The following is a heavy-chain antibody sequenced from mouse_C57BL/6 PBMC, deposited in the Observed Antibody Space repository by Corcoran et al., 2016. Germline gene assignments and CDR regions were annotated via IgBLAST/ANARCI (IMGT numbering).Heavy chain of an antibody. V-gene: IGHV1-80*01. CDR2: IYPGDGDT. CDR1: GYAFSSYW. D-gene: IGHD1-1*01. J-gene: IGHJ4*01. Sequence: QVQLQQSGAELVKPGASVKISCKASGYAFSSYWMNWVKQRPGKGLEWIGQIYPGDGDTNYNGKFKGKATLTADKSSSTAYMQLSSLTSEDSAVYFCARLGTTVVAPCAMDYWGQGTSVTVSS. CDR3: ARLGTTVVAPCAMDY.